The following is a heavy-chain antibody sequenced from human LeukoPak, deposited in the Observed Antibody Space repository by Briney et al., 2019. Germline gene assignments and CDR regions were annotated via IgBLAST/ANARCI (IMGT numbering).Heavy chain of an antibody. D-gene: IGHD2-2*01. CDR2: ISNSSSYK. J-gene: IGHJ3*02. Sequence: PGGSLRLSCAASGFTFSSYSMNWVRQAPGKGLEWVSSISNSSSYKYYADSVKGRFTISRDNAKNSLYLQMNSLRAEDTAVYYCASGGAVVVPAAMDGLTVDIWGQGTMVTVSS. CDR1: GFTFSSYS. V-gene: IGHV3-21*01. CDR3: ASGGAVVVPAAMDGLTVDI.